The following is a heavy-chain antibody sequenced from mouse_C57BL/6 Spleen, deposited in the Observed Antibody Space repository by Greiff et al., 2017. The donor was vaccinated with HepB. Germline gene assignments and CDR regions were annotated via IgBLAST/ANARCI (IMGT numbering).Heavy chain of an antibody. D-gene: IGHD2-1*01. V-gene: IGHV1-74*01. Sequence: QVHVKQPGAELVKPGASVKVSCKASGYTFTSYWMHWVKQRPGQGLEWIGRIHPSDSDTNYNQKFKGKATLTVDKSSSTAYMQLSSLTSEDSAVYYCAIYYGNYVDAMDYWGQGTSVTVSS. J-gene: IGHJ4*01. CDR2: IHPSDSDT. CDR3: AIYYGNYVDAMDY. CDR1: GYTFTSYW.